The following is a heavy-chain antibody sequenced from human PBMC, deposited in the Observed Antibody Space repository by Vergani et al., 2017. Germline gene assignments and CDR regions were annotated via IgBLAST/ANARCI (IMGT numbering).Heavy chain of an antibody. V-gene: IGHV4-34*01. D-gene: IGHD6-19*01. CDR3: ARYAVAGTLLPWDNRWFDP. CDR1: GGSFSGYY. Sequence: QVQLQQWGAGLLKPSETLSLTCAVYGGSFSGYYWSWIRQPPGKGLGWIGEINHSGSTNYNPSLKSRVTISVDTSKNQFSLKLSSVTAADTAVYYCARYAVAGTLLPWDNRWFDPWGQGTLVTVSS. J-gene: IGHJ5*02. CDR2: INHSGST.